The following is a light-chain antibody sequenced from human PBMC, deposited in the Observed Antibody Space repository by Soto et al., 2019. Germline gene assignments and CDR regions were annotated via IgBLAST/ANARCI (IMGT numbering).Light chain of an antibody. V-gene: IGKV4-1*01. J-gene: IGKJ3*01. CDR2: WAS. CDR1: QSLLHSSNNKNF. CDR3: QQYYSTLPT. Sequence: DIVMTQSPDSLAVSLGERATINCKSSQSLLHSSNNKNFLAWYQQKPGQPPKALIYWASTRKSGVPDRFSGSGSGTDFTLTISSLQAEDVAVYYCQQYYSTLPTIGPGTKVDIK.